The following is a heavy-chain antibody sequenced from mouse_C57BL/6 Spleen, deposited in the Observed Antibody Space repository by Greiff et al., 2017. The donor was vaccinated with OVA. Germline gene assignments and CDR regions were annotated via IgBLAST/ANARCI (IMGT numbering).Heavy chain of an antibody. CDR2: INPGSGGT. V-gene: IGHV1-54*01. Sequence: VQLQQSGAELVRPGTSVKVSCKASGYAFTNYLIEWVKQRPGQGLEWIGVINPGSGGTNYNEKFKGKATLTADKSSSTAYMQLSSLTSEASAVYFCARNFHCDYWGQGTTLTVSS. CDR1: GYAFTNYL. J-gene: IGHJ2*01. CDR3: ARNFHCDY.